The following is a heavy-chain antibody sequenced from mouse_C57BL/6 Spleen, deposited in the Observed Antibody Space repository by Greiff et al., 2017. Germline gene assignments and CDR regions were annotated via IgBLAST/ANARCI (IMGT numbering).Heavy chain of an antibody. Sequence: QVQLQQSGAELVRPGASVKLSCKASGYTFTDYYINWVKQRPGQGLEWIARIYPGSGNTYYNEKFKGKATLTAEKSSSTAYMQLSSLTSEDSAVYFCARSGTAQATTNFAYWGQGTLVTVSA. CDR2: IYPGSGNT. CDR1: GYTFTDYY. CDR3: ARSGTAQATTNFAY. D-gene: IGHD3-2*02. J-gene: IGHJ3*01. V-gene: IGHV1-76*01.